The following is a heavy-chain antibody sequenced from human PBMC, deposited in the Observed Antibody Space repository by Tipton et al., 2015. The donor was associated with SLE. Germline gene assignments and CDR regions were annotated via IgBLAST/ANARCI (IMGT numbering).Heavy chain of an antibody. D-gene: IGHD3-16*01. CDR1: GGSISSGYY. CDR3: ARLPGGAPLYWYFDL. V-gene: IGHV4-61*01. J-gene: IGHJ2*01. Sequence: TLSLTCTVSGGSISSGYYWSWIRQPPGKGLEWIGYIYYSGSTNYNPSLKSRVTISVDTSKNQFSLKLSSVTAADTAVYYCARLPGGAPLYWYFDLWGRGTLVTVSS. CDR2: IYYSGST.